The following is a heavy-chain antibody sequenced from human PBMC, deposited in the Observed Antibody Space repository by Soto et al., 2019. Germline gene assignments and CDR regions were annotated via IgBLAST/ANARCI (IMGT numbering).Heavy chain of an antibody. CDR2: ISAYNGNT. J-gene: IGHJ6*02. D-gene: IGHD2-2*01. V-gene: IGHV1-18*01. CDR3: ARDIVFVPAIYRYYYGMDV. Sequence: QVQLVQSGAEVKKPGASVKVSCKASGYTFTSYGISWVRQAPGQGLEWMGWISAYNGNTNYAKKLQGRATMTTDTYTSTAYMELRRLRSDDTAVSYSARDIVFVPAIYRYYYGMDVWGQGTTVTVSS. CDR1: GYTFTSYG.